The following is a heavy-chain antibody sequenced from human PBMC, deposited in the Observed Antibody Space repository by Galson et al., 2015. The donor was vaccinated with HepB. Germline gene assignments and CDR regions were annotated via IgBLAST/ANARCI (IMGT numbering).Heavy chain of an antibody. V-gene: IGHV3-15*01. J-gene: IGHJ6*02. Sequence: SLRLSCAASGFTFSNAWMSWVRQAPGKGLEWVGRIKSKTDGGTIDYAAPVKGRFTISRDDSKNTLYLQMNSLKTEDTAVYYCGSSRVSCYFYAMDVWGQGTTVTVPS. CDR3: GSSRVSCYFYAMDV. D-gene: IGHD2-8*01. CDR2: IKSKTDGGTI. CDR1: GFTFSNAW.